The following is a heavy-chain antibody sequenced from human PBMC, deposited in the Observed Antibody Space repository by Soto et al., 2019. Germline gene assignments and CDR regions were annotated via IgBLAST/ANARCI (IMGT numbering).Heavy chain of an antibody. V-gene: IGHV3-23*01. J-gene: IGHJ4*02. Sequence: GGSLRLSCAASGFNFSSFTMGWVRQAPGKGLEWVSSLSGGGRSTYYADSVLGRFTISRDDSKNTLFLQMNSLRADDTAVYYCARKGYCSGGSCYAFDSWGQGTQVTVSS. CDR1: GFNFSSFT. CDR2: LSGGGRST. CDR3: ARKGYCSGGSCYAFDS. D-gene: IGHD2-15*01.